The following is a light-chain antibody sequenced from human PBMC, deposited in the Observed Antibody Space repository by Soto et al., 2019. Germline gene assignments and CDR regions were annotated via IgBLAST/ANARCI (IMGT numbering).Light chain of an antibody. CDR1: QSVGSY. V-gene: IGKV3-11*01. CDR2: DTS. Sequence: EIVLTQSPATLSLSPGERATLSCRASQSVGSYLAWYQQRPGQAPRLLIYDTSDRATGIPARFSGSGSGTDFTLTISSLEPEDFAVYYWQQRINWPCTFGQGTKLEIK. J-gene: IGKJ2*02. CDR3: QQRINWPCT.